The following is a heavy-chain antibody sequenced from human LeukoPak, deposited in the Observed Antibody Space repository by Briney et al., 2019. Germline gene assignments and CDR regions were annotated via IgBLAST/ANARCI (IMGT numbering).Heavy chain of an antibody. CDR3: ARGQPYGSSSFYGMDV. CDR2: ISSSSYI. V-gene: IGHV3-21*01. J-gene: IGHJ6*02. Sequence: GGSLRLSCAASGFTFSSYSMNWVRQAPGRGLEWVSSISSSSYIYYADSVKGRFTISGDNAKNSLYLQMNSLRAEDTAVYYCARGQPYGSSSFYGMDVWGQGTTVTVSS. CDR1: GFTFSSYS. D-gene: IGHD6-6*01.